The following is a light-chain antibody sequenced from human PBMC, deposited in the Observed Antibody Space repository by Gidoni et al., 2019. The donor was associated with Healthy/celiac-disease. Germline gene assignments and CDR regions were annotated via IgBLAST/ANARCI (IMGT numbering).Light chain of an antibody. CDR1: QDISNY. CDR3: QQYDNLPET. V-gene: IGKV1-33*01. CDR2: DAS. Sequence: DIQMTQSPSSLSASVGDRVTITCQASQDISNYLNWYQQKPGKAPKLLIYDASNLETGVPSRFSGSGSGSEDIVTYYCQQYDNLPETFGGGTKVEIK. J-gene: IGKJ4*01.